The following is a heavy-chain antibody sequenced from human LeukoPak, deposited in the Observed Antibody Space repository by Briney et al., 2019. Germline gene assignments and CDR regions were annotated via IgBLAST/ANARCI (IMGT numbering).Heavy chain of an antibody. CDR1: GGSFSGYY. Sequence: SETLSLTCAVYGGSFSGYYWGWIRQPPGKGLEWIGSIYYGGSTYYNPSLKSRVTISVDTSKNQFSLKVNSVTAADTAVYYCARDAGHQLSRRNYYAMDVWGQGTTVTVSS. CDR3: ARDAGHQLSRRNYYAMDV. D-gene: IGHD2-2*01. CDR2: IYYGGST. J-gene: IGHJ6*02. V-gene: IGHV4-34*01.